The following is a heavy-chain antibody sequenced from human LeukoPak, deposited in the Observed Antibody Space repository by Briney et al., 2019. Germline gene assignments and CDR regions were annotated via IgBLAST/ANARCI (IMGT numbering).Heavy chain of an antibody. V-gene: IGHV4-59*01. J-gene: IGHJ5*02. Sequence: SETLSLTCTVSGGSIRSYHWSWIRQPPGKGLEWIGYISYSGGTNYNLSLETRVTISLDTSENQFSLKLSSVTAADTAVYYCARATSGDYAWFDPWGQGTLVTVSS. D-gene: IGHD4-17*01. CDR3: ARATSGDYAWFDP. CDR1: GGSIRSYH. CDR2: ISYSGGT.